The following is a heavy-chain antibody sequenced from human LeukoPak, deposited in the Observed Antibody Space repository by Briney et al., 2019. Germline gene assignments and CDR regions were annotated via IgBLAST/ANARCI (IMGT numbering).Heavy chain of an antibody. Sequence: ASVKVSCKPSGYTFTSYDINWVRQATGQGLEWMGWMNPNSGNTGYAQKFQGRVTMTRNTSISTAYMELSSLRSEDTAVYYCARGPGSYYNDPKDYWGQGTLVTVSS. CDR1: GYTFTSYD. D-gene: IGHD3-10*01. V-gene: IGHV1-8*01. J-gene: IGHJ4*02. CDR2: MNPNSGNT. CDR3: ARGPGSYYNDPKDY.